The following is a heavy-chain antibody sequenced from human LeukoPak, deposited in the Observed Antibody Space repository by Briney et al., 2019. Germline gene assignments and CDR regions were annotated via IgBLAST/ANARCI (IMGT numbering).Heavy chain of an antibody. CDR3: ARDPGYSYGYYFDY. D-gene: IGHD5-18*01. Sequence: GGSLRLSCADSGFTFSTYDMTWVRQAPGKGLEWVAVISYDGSNKYYADSVKGRFTISRDNSKNTLYLQMNSLRAEDTAVYYCARDPGYSYGYYFDYWGQGTLVTVSS. J-gene: IGHJ4*02. CDR2: ISYDGSNK. CDR1: GFTFSTYD. V-gene: IGHV3-30-3*01.